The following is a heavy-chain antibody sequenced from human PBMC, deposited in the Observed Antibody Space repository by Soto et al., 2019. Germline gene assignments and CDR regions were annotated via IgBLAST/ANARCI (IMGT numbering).Heavy chain of an antibody. Sequence: QVQLQESGPGLVKPSQTLSLTCTVSGGSISSGGYYWSCIRQHPGKGLEWIGYIYYSGSTYYNPSLKSRVTISVDTSKNQFSLKLSYVTAADTAVYYGARTVEMAYNWFDPWGQGTLVTVS. CDR1: GGSISSGGYY. J-gene: IGHJ5*02. V-gene: IGHV4-31*03. CDR2: IYYSGST. CDR3: ARTVEMAYNWFDP.